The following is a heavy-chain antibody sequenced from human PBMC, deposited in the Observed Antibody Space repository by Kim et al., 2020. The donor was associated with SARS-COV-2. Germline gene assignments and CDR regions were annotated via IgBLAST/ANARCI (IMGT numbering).Heavy chain of an antibody. V-gene: IGHV4-4*09. J-gene: IGHJ3*02. D-gene: IGHD5-18*01. Sequence: NPPLKRRVTRSVDTSKNQFSLKLSSVTAADTAVYYCARTWIQLWGGAFDIWGQGTMVTVSS. CDR3: ARTWIQLWGGAFDI.